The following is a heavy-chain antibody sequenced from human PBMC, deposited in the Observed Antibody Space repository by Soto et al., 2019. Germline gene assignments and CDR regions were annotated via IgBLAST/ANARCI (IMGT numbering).Heavy chain of an antibody. J-gene: IGHJ6*02. V-gene: IGHV1-18*04. CDR1: GYTFTGYY. CDR2: INPNSGNT. CDR3: ARDRFCSSTSCYHYYGMDV. D-gene: IGHD2-2*01. Sequence: ASVKVSCKASGYTFTGYYMHWVRQAPGQGLEWMGWINPNSGNTNYAQKLQGRVTMTTDTSTSTAYMELRSLRSDDTAVYYCARDRFCSSTSCYHYYGMDVWGQGTTVTVSS.